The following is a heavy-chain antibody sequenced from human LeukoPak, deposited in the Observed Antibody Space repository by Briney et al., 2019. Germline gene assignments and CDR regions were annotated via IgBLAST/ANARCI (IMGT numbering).Heavy chain of an antibody. CDR3: ARDHLGGGLSRFDY. J-gene: IGHJ4*02. Sequence: SETLSLTCTVSGGSISSSSYYWGWIRQPPGKGLEWIGSIYYSGSTYYSPSLKSRVTISVDTSKNQFSLKLSSVTAADTAVYYCARDHLGGGLSRFDYWGQGTLVTVSS. D-gene: IGHD3-16*01. V-gene: IGHV4-39*07. CDR1: GGSISSSSYY. CDR2: IYYSGST.